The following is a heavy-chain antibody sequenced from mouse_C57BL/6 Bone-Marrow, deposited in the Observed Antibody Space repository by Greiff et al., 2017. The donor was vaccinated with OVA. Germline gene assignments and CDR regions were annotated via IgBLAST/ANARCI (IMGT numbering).Heavy chain of an antibody. CDR1: GYTFTSYW. Sequence: QVQLQQSGAELVKPGASVKMSCKASGYTFTSYWITWVKQRPGQGLEWIGDIYPGRGSTNYNEKFKSKATLTVDTSSSTAYMQLSSLTSEDSAVYYCARQDYGSSYVDYWGQGTTLTVSS. CDR2: IYPGRGST. CDR3: ARQDYGSSYVDY. V-gene: IGHV1-55*01. J-gene: IGHJ2*01. D-gene: IGHD1-1*01.